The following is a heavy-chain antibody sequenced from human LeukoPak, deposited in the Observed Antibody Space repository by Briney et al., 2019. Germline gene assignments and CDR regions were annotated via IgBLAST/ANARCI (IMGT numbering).Heavy chain of an antibody. CDR1: GDSISSGSYY. CDR3: ARHRRVWFGVLRGNYFDY. D-gene: IGHD3-10*01. CDR2: IYSSGRT. J-gene: IGHJ4*02. Sequence: PSETLSLTCTVSGDSISSGSYYWSWIRQPAGKGLEWIGRIYSSGRTNYNPSLKSRVTISVDTSKNQFSLRLSSVTAADTAVYYCARHRRVWFGVLRGNYFDYWGQGTLVTVSS. V-gene: IGHV4-61*02.